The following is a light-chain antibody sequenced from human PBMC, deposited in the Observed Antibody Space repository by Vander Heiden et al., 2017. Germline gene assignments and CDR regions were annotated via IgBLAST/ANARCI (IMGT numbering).Light chain of an antibody. V-gene: IGLV2-14*03. Sequence: QSALTQPASVSGSPGQPITISCPGTSSDVGGYNYVSWYQQHPGKAPKLMIYDVSNRPSGVSNRFSGSKSGNTASLTISGLQAEDEADYYCSSYTSSSTPVFGTGTKVTVL. CDR2: DVS. CDR3: SSYTSSSTPV. J-gene: IGLJ1*01. CDR1: SSDVGGYNY.